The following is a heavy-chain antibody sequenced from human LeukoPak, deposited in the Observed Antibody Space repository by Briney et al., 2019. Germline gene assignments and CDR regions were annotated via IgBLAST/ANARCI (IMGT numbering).Heavy chain of an antibody. Sequence: GRSLRLSCAASGFTFSSFSMNWVRQAPGKVLEWVSYFSTSSGTISYADSVKGRFTISRDDAKNSLYLQMNSLRDEDTAVYYCARDKDFGFDYWGQGTLVTVSS. J-gene: IGHJ4*02. CDR2: FSTSSGTI. CDR3: ARDKDFGFDY. V-gene: IGHV3-48*02. CDR1: GFTFSSFS. D-gene: IGHD3-10*01.